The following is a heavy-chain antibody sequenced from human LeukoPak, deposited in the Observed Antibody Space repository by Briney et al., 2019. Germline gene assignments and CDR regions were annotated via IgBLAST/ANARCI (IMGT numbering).Heavy chain of an antibody. D-gene: IGHD2-8*01. Sequence: GGSLRLSCVASGLTSSNYWMYWVRRAPGKGLEGVANIKPDGSGESYADSVKGRFTVSKDNAENSLFLQMNSLRPEDTAVYYCGAGNGMDYWGQGALVTVSS. J-gene: IGHJ4*02. CDR2: IKPDGSGE. CDR3: GAGNGMDY. V-gene: IGHV3-7*03. CDR1: GLTSSNYW.